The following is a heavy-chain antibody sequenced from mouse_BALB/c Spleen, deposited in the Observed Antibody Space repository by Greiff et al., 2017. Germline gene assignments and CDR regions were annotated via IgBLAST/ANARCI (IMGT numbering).Heavy chain of an antibody. CDR3: ARYDY. V-gene: IGHV3-2*02. J-gene: IGHJ2*01. Sequence: EVKLMESGPGLVKPSQSLSLTCTVTGYSITSDYAWNWIRQFPGNKLEWMGYISYSGSTSYNPSLKSRISITRDTSKIQFFLQLNSVTTEDTATYYCARYDYWGQGTTLTVSS. CDR1: GYSITSDYA. CDR2: ISYSGST.